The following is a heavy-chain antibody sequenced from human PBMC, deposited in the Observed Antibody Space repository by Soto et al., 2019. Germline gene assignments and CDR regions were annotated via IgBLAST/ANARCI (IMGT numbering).Heavy chain of an antibody. J-gene: IGHJ6*03. D-gene: IGHD3-9*01. CDR1: GYTFTSYD. CDR2: MNPIRVIA. Sequence: SVKGSGKDAGYTFTSYDLDWVRHAPGQWLEWMGWMNPIRVIANYAQKFQGRVTITADKSTSTAYMELSSLRSEDTAVYYCARVPVGNYDILTGYPYYYYYMDVWGKGTTVTV. V-gene: IGHV1-69*10. CDR3: ARVPVGNYDILTGYPYYYYYMDV.